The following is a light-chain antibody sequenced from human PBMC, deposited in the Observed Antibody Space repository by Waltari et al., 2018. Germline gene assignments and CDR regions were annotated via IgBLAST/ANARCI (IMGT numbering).Light chain of an antibody. CDR2: GGS. J-gene: IGKJ2*01. CDR3: QQYGTSPPT. V-gene: IGKV3-20*01. CDR1: ESVRTTGRSTY. Sequence: EIVLTQSPAILYLSPGETATLSCRASESVRTTGRSTYLGWYQQRVGQAPRLLIYGGSSRTTGIPDRFRGGGSGTDFTLTITRLEPEDFAVYYCQQYGTSPPTFGQGTKVEIK.